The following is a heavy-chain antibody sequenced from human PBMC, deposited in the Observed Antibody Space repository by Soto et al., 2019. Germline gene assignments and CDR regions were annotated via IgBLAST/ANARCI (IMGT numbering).Heavy chain of an antibody. CDR2: INHSGST. V-gene: IGHV4-34*01. CDR3: ARDRGAAAATDY. D-gene: IGHD6-13*01. J-gene: IGHJ4*02. Sequence: SETLSLTCAVYGGSFSGYYWSWIRQPPGKGLEWIGEINHSGSTNYNPSLKSRVTISVDTSKNQFSLKLSSVTAADTAVYYCARDRGAAAATDYWGQGTLVTVS. CDR1: GGSFSGYY.